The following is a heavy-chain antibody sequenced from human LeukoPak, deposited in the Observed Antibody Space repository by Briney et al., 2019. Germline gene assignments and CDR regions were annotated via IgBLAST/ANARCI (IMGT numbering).Heavy chain of an antibody. D-gene: IGHD3-3*01. J-gene: IGHJ3*01. CDR3: ARRRSLYYDFWSGYGEGAFDG. CDR1: GVSISTTSYY. CDR2: IYYTGSS. V-gene: IGHV4-39*07. Sequence: SETLSLTCIVSGVSISTTSYYWGWIRQPPGKGLEWIGSIYYTGSSYYNPSLKGRVTVSVDTSKNQFSLKLSSVTAADTAVYYCARRRSLYYDFWSGYGEGAFDGWGQGTMVTVSS.